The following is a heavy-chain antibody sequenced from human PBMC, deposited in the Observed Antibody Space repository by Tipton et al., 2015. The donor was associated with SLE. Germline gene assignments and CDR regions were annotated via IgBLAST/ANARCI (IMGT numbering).Heavy chain of an antibody. CDR1: GFTSSIYA. CDR2: IHNSGGSS. CDR3: AKVTSRWRYFDY. Sequence: SLRLSCAASGFTSSIYAMSWVRQAPGKGLEWVSTIHNSGGSSYYADSVKGRFTISRDNFKNTLYLQMNSLRAKDTALYDCAKVTSRWRYFDYWGQGTLVTVSS. J-gene: IGHJ4*02. V-gene: IGHV3-23*01. D-gene: IGHD5-24*01.